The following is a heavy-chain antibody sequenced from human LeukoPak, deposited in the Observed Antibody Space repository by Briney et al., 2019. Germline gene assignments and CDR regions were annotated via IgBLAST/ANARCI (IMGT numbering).Heavy chain of an antibody. CDR2: ISSSNSYI. CDR3: ARDMQTRPFYGMDV. V-gene: IGHV3-21*01. J-gene: IGHJ6*02. CDR1: GFTVSTNY. Sequence: GGSLRLSCAASGFTVSTNYMSWVRQAPGKGLEWVSSISSSNSYIYYAGSVKGRFTISRDNAKNSLYLQMNSLRAEDTAVYYCARDMQTRPFYGMDVWGQGTTVTVSS. D-gene: IGHD2-2*01.